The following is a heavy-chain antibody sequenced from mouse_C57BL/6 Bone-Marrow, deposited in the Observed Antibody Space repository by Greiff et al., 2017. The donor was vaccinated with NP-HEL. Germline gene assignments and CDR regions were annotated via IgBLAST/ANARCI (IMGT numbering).Heavy chain of an antibody. CDR1: GYTFTDYY. CDR3: AKLGRGDFEG. Sequence: VQLQQSGPVLVKPGASVKMSCKASGYTFTDYYMNWVKQSHGKSLEWIGVINPYNGGTSYNQKFKGKATLTVDKSSSTAYMELNSLTSEDSAVYYCAKLGRGDFEGWGTGTTVTVSS. V-gene: IGHV1-19*01. J-gene: IGHJ1*03. CDR2: INPYNGGT. D-gene: IGHD4-1*01.